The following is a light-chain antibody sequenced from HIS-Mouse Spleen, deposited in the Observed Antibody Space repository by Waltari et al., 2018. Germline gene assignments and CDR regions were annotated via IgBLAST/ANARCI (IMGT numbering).Light chain of an antibody. CDR3: VLYMGSGTWV. V-gene: IGLV8-61*01. CDR2: STN. Sequence: QTVVTQEPSFSVSPGGPVTIPWCLSPAPVSPGYYPRWYQQTPGQAPRTLIYSTNTRSSGVPDRFSGSILGNKAALTITGAQADDESDYYCVLYMGSGTWVFGGGTKLTVL. J-gene: IGLJ3*02. CDR1: PAPVSPGYY.